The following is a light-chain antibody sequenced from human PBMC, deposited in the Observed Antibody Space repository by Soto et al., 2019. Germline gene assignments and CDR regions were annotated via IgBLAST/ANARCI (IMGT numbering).Light chain of an antibody. Sequence: DIQMTQSPSSLSASVRDRVTITCRASQSISSYLNWYQQKPGKAPKLLIYAASSLQSGVPSRFSGSGSGTDFTLTVSSLQPEDFATDFCQQSYSTPRTGGQGTKVEVK. J-gene: IGKJ1*01. CDR1: QSISSY. CDR3: QQSYSTPRT. CDR2: AAS. V-gene: IGKV1-39*01.